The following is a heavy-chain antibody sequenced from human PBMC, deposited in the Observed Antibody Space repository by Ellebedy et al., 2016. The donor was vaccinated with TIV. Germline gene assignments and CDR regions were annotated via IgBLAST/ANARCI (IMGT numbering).Heavy chain of an antibody. J-gene: IGHJ4*02. CDR1: GGSISSYY. Sequence: MPSETLSLTCTVPGGSISSYYWSWIRQPPGKGLEWIGYIYYSGSTNYNPSLKSRVTISVDKSKNQFSLKLSSVTAADTAVYYCARGGYFDYWGQGTLVTVSS. CDR3: ARGGYFDY. D-gene: IGHD2-15*01. CDR2: IYYSGST. V-gene: IGHV4-59*01.